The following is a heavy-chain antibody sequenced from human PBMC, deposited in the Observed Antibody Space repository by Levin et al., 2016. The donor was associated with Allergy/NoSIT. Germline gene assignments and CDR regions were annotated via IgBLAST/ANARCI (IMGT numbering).Heavy chain of an antibody. CDR3: TTGAYEGV. Sequence: GGSLRLSCTASGFTFSNAWHFNDAWMNWVRQAPGKGLEWVGRIKTKTVGETTDYGAPVEGRFTISRDDSKNTLYLQMNSLKTEDTAVYYCTTGAYEGVWGHGTTVTVSS. J-gene: IGHJ6*02. CDR2: IKTKTVGETT. CDR1: GFTFSNAWHFNDAW. V-gene: IGHV3-15*01. D-gene: IGHD5-12*01.